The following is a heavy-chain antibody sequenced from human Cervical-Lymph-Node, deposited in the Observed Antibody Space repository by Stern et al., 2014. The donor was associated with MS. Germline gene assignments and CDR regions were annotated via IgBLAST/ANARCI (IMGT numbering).Heavy chain of an antibody. CDR2: IWYDGSNK. J-gene: IGHJ3*02. CDR3: AREQWLVQMGAFDI. V-gene: IGHV3-33*01. D-gene: IGHD6-19*01. CDR1: GFTFSSYG. Sequence: VQLVESGGGVVQPGRSLRLSCAASGFTFSSYGMHWVRQAPGKGLEWVAVIWYDGSNKYYADSVKGRFTNSRDNSKNTLYLQMNSLRAEDTAGYYCAREQWLVQMGAFDIWGQGTMVTVSS.